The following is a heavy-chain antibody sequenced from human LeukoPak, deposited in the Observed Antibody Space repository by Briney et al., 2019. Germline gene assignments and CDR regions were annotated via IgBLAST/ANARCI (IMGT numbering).Heavy chain of an antibody. Sequence: GGSLRLSCAASGFTFSSYSMNWVRQAPGKGLEWVSSISSSSSYIYYADSVKGRFTISRDNAKNSLYLRMNSLRAEDTAVYYCARDLADYYGNSPDYWGQGTLVTVSS. CDR3: ARDLADYYGNSPDY. D-gene: IGHD3-10*01. J-gene: IGHJ4*02. CDR2: ISSSSSYI. CDR1: GFTFSSYS. V-gene: IGHV3-21*01.